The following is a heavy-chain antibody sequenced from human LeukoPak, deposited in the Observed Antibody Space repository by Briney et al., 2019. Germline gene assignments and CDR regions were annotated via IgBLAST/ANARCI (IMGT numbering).Heavy chain of an antibody. Sequence: GGSLRLSCAASGSTFSSYEMNWVRQAPGKGLEWVSYISSSGSTIYYADSVKGRFTISRDNAKNSLYLQMNSLRAEDTAVYYCARDYGYGYDYWGQGTLVTVSS. CDR2: ISSSGSTI. V-gene: IGHV3-48*03. CDR3: ARDYGYGYDY. D-gene: IGHD5-18*01. CDR1: GSTFSSYE. J-gene: IGHJ4*02.